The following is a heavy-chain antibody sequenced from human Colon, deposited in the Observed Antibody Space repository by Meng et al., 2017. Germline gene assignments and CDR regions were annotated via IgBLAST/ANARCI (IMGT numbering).Heavy chain of an antibody. CDR1: GASVRSPDHQ. J-gene: IGHJ4*02. Sequence: GQLQEPGPGLVGPSDTPSLICAVSGASVRSPDHQWGWVRQPPGKGLEWIGYARIDYANTNYNPSLKSRVNVSLDTSKNQFSLNVRSVTAADTAVYYCARFYGSGTFEVHDYWGQGTLVTVSS. CDR2: ARIDYANT. D-gene: IGHD3-10*01. V-gene: IGHV4-61*08. CDR3: ARFYGSGTFEVHDY.